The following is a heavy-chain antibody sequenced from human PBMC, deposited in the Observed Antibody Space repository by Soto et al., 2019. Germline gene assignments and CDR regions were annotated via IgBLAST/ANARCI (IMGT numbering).Heavy chain of an antibody. J-gene: IGHJ4*02. CDR3: ARADGGYYDFWSGPHSTGYFDY. V-gene: IGHV4-39*07. CDR2: INHSGST. Sequence: SETLSLTCTVSGGSISSSSYYWGWIRQPPGKGLEWIGEINHSGSTNYNPSLKSRVTISVDTSKDQFSLKLSSVTAADTAVYYCARADGGYYDFWSGPHSTGYFDYWGQGTLVTVSS. CDR1: GGSISSSSYY. D-gene: IGHD3-3*01.